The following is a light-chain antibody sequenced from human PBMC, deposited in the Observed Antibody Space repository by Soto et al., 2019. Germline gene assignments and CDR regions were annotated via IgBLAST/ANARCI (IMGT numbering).Light chain of an antibody. Sequence: QSALTQPASVSGSPGQSIAISCTGTSSDIGSYNFVSWYQHHPGKVPKLMIYEVSYRPSGVSDRFSGSKSGNTASLTISGLQADDEAGYYCSSYASSATIVFGGGTKVTVL. CDR1: SSDIGSYNF. CDR2: EVS. V-gene: IGLV2-14*01. J-gene: IGLJ2*01. CDR3: SSYASSATIV.